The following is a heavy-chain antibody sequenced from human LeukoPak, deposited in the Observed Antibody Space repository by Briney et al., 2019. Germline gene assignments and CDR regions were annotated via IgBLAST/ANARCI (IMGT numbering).Heavy chain of an antibody. V-gene: IGHV1-2*02. CDR2: ISPNSGGT. CDR1: GYAFTGYY. J-gene: IGHJ4*02. D-gene: IGHD2-15*01. CDR3: ARAYCSGGSCYEFDY. Sequence: ASVKVSCKASGYAFTGYYIHWVRQAPGQGLEWMGWISPNSGGTIYAQKFRGGVTLTRDTSISTAYMDLSRLTSDDTAVYYCARAYCSGGSCYEFDYWGQGTPVTVSS.